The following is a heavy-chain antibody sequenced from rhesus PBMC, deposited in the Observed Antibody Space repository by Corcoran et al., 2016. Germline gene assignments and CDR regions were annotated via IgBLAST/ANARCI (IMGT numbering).Heavy chain of an antibody. J-gene: IGHJ4*01. CDR2: VVPEKVEA. Sequence: EVQLVQSGAEVKKPGATVKISCTASGYTFTDHSLNWVRQAPGKGLDRMGGVVPEKVEADYAKKFQDRVTITADMDTDTAYMELSSLGSDDTAVYYCATSVAATLDYWGQGVLVTVSS. V-gene: IGHV1-111*02. CDR1: GYTFTDHS. D-gene: IGHD4-29*01. CDR3: ATSVAATLDY.